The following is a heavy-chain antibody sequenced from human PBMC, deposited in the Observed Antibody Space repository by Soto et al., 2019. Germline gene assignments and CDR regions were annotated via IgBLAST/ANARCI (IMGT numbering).Heavy chain of an antibody. CDR1: GFTFSSYW. Sequence: RRLSCAASGFTFSSYWMSWVRQAPGKGLEWVANIKQDGSEKYYVDSVKGRFTISRDNAKNSLYLQMNSLRAEDTAVYYCARDRITMIVVGPHNIMDVWGQGTTVTVSS. CDR3: ARDRITMIVVGPHNIMDV. J-gene: IGHJ6*02. D-gene: IGHD3-22*01. V-gene: IGHV3-7*03. CDR2: IKQDGSEK.